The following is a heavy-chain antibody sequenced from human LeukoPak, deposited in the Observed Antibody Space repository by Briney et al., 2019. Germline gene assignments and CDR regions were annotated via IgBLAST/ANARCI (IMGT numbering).Heavy chain of an antibody. CDR3: ARQRADYFYHYLDV. Sequence: SSETLSLTCTVSGGSISSSSYYWDWIRQPPGKGLEWIGNVYYGGNTFYNSSLESRVTISVDMSKNQFSPKLTSLTAADTAVYYCARQRADYFYHYLDVWGKGTSVTVSS. J-gene: IGHJ6*03. CDR1: GGSISSSSYY. V-gene: IGHV4-39*01. CDR2: VYYGGNT.